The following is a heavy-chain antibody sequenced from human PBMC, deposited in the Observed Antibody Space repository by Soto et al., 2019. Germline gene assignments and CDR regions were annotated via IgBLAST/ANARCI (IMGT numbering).Heavy chain of an antibody. J-gene: IGHJ3*02. CDR2: ILVGGST. Sequence: GGSLRLSCAVSGFICSSYDMRWVRQAPGKGLEWVSTILVGGSTHYEDSVKGRFTISRDTSKNTVYLQMNSLTAGDTAFYYCAKATATSGGAFEIYGQGTMVT. CDR1: GFICSSYD. D-gene: IGHD1-1*01. CDR3: AKATATSGGAFEI. V-gene: IGHV3-23*01.